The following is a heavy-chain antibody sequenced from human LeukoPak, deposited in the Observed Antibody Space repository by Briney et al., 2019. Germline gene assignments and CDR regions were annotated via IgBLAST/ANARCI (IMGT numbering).Heavy chain of an antibody. D-gene: IGHD2-2*01. V-gene: IGHV1-46*01. CDR2: INPSGGST. J-gene: IGHJ6*03. CDR3: ARGDVPAATSYYYYYYMDV. CDR1: GYTFTTYY. Sequence: ASVKVSCKASGYTFTTYYMHWVRQAPGQGLEWMGIINPSGGSTSYAQRFQGRVTMTRDTSTSTVYMELSSLRSEDTAVYYCARGDVPAATSYYYYYYMDVWGKGTTVTVSS.